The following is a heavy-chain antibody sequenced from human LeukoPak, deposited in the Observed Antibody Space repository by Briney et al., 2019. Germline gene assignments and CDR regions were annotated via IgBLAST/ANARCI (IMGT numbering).Heavy chain of an antibody. CDR3: AKDTPAHDY. Sequence: GGSLRLSCAASGFTFSDSAVHWARQASGKGLELVGRIRSKANSYATAYAASVKGRVTISRDDSKNTAYLQMNSLKTEDTAVYYCAKDTPAHDYWGQGTLVTVSS. D-gene: IGHD5-18*01. CDR2: IRSKANSYAT. J-gene: IGHJ4*02. CDR1: GFTFSDSA. V-gene: IGHV3-73*01.